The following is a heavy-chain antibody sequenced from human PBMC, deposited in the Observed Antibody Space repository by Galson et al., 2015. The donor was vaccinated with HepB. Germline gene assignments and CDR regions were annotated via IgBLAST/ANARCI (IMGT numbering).Heavy chain of an antibody. Sequence: SLRLSCAASGFTFGDYAMSWVRQAPGKGLEWVGFIRSKAYGGTTEYAASVKGRFTISRDDSKSIAYLQMNSLKTEDTAVYYRTRGWRVVWGSYTPDAFDIWGQGTMVTVSS. CDR3: TRGWRVVWGSYTPDAFDI. CDR2: IRSKAYGGTT. CDR1: GFTFGDYA. J-gene: IGHJ3*02. V-gene: IGHV3-49*04. D-gene: IGHD3-16*01.